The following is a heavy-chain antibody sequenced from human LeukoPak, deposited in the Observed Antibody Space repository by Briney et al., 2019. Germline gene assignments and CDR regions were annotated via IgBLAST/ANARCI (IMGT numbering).Heavy chain of an antibody. CDR1: GFTFTSHW. D-gene: IGHD2-8*01. CDR2: MNRDGSEK. Sequence: PGGSLRLSCAASGFTFTSHWMSWVRQAPGKGLEWGARMNRDGSEKYYVDSVKGRFTISRDNAKTSLYLEMNSLRAEDTAVYYCARDATYCTNGVCYTRFDYWGQGTLVTVSS. CDR3: ARDATYCTNGVCYTRFDY. V-gene: IGHV3-7*01. J-gene: IGHJ4*02.